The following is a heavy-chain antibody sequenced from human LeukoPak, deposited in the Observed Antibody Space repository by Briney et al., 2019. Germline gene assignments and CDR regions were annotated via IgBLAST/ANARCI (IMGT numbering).Heavy chain of an antibody. V-gene: IGHV4-34*01. CDR2: INHSGST. Sequence: SETLSLTCAVYGGSFSGYYWSWIRQPPGKGLEWIGEINHSGSTNYNPSLKSRVTISVETSKNQFSLKLSSVTAADTAVYYCARLRFLEWLLRYYYYMDVWGKGATVTVSS. CDR1: GGSFSGYY. D-gene: IGHD3-3*01. J-gene: IGHJ6*03. CDR3: ARLRFLEWLLRYYYYMDV.